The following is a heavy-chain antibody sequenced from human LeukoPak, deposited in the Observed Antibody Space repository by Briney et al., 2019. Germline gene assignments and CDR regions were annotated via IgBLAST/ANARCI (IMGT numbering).Heavy chain of an antibody. V-gene: IGHV4-34*01. CDR1: GGSFSGYY. D-gene: IGHD1-26*01. Sequence: SETLSLTCAVYGGSFSGYYWSWIRQPPGKGLEWIGEINHSGSTYYNPSLKSRVTISVDTSKNQFSLKLNSVTAADTAVYYCARGGSYYVTIGHFDYWGQGTLVTVSS. J-gene: IGHJ4*02. CDR2: INHSGST. CDR3: ARGGSYYVTIGHFDY.